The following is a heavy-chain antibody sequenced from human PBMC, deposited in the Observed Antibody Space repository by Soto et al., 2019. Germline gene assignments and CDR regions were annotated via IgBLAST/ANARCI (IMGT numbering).Heavy chain of an antibody. CDR1: RFTFSSYA. CDR2: ISYDGSNK. D-gene: IGHD6-13*01. Sequence: QVQLVESGGGVVQPGRSLRLSCAASRFTFSSYAMHWVRQAPGKGLEWAAVISYDGSNKYYAASVKGRFTISRDNSKNTLYLQMNSLRTEDTAVYYRARDPTYSSSWFEYFQHWGQGTLVTVSS. J-gene: IGHJ1*01. CDR3: ARDPTYSSSWFEYFQH. V-gene: IGHV3-30-3*01.